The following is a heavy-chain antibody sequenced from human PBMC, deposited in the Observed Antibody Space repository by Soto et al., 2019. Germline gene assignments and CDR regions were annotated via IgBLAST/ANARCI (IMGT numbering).Heavy chain of an antibody. D-gene: IGHD3-10*01. CDR2: ISSSSSYI. CDR3: ARDIGEMSAV. CDR1: GPSFSSYP. Sequence: GGSLRLSCAASGPSFSSYPMTWVRQAPGKGLEWVSSISSSSSYIYFADSLKGRFTISRDNAKNSLYLQMNSLRAEDTAVYYCARDIGEMSAVWGQGTQVTVSS. V-gene: IGHV3-21*06. J-gene: IGHJ4*02.